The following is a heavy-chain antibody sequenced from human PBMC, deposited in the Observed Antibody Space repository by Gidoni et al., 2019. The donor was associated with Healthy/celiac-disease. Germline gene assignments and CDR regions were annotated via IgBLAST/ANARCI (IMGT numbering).Heavy chain of an antibody. CDR2: IKQDGSEK. Sequence: EVQLVESGGGLVQPGGSLRLSCAASGFTFSSYWMSWVRQAPGKGLEWVGNIKQDGSEKYYVDSVKGRFTISRDNAKNSLYLQMNSLRAEDTAVYYCARGGYYDFWSGYYTTLGGYYGMDVWGQGTTVTVSS. D-gene: IGHD3-3*01. CDR1: GFTFSSYW. J-gene: IGHJ6*02. V-gene: IGHV3-7*01. CDR3: ARGGYYDFWSGYYTTLGGYYGMDV.